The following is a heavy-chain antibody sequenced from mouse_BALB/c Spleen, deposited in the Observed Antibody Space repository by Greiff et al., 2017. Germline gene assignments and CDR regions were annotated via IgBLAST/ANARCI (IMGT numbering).Heavy chain of an antibody. CDR1: GYSITSDYA. Sequence: EVQGVESGPGLVKPSQSLSLTCTVTGYSITSDYAWNWIRQFPGNTLEWMGYISYSGSTSYNPSLKSRISITRDTSKNQFFLQLNSVTTEDTATYYCAREDYYGNGGFAYWGQGTLVTVSA. CDR3: AREDYYGNGGFAY. CDR2: ISYSGST. J-gene: IGHJ3*01. D-gene: IGHD2-1*01. V-gene: IGHV3-2*02.